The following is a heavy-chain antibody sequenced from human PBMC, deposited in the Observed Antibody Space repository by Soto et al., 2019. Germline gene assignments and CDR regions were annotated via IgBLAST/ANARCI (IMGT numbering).Heavy chain of an antibody. J-gene: IGHJ4*02. CDR3: AARNDGSGSLDY. V-gene: IGHV4-4*02. CDR2: IYHSGTT. D-gene: IGHD3-10*01. CDR1: GGSIISTKW. Sequence: SETLSLTCAVSGGSIISTKWWTWVRQPPGKGLEWTGEIYHSGTTNYNPSLKSRVTISVDKSKNQFSLKLNSVTAADTAVYYCAARNDGSGSLDYWGQGTLVTV.